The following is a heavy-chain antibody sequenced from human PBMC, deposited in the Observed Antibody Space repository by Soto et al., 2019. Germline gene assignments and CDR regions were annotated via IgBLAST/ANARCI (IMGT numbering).Heavy chain of an antibody. V-gene: IGHV3-23*01. J-gene: IGHJ6*02. CDR1: GFTFSNYA. Sequence: EVQLLESGGGLVQPGGSLRLSCAASGFTFSNYAMSWVRQAPGKGLEWVSGISAGGASPYYADSVKGRFTVSRDNSKNPLHLQMNSLRAEDTAVYYCANCPGSSSWPHYYSGMDVWGQGTTVTVSS. D-gene: IGHD6-13*01. CDR3: ANCPGSSSWPHYYSGMDV. CDR2: ISAGGASP.